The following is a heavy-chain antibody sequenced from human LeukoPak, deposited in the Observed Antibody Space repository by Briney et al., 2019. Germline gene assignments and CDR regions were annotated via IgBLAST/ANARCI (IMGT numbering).Heavy chain of an antibody. J-gene: IGHJ4*02. V-gene: IGHV3-21*06. CDR2: INTVASYI. CDR3: ARLRRNSDKSGFYYYYDY. CDR1: GLTFSSFS. Sequence: GGSLRLSCAASGLTFSSFSFNWVRQGPGKGLEWVSSINTVASYIYYADSVKGRFTISRDNAKNSLYLQMNSLRAEDTGVYYCARLRRNSDKSGFYYYYDYWSQGTPVTVSS. D-gene: IGHD3-22*01.